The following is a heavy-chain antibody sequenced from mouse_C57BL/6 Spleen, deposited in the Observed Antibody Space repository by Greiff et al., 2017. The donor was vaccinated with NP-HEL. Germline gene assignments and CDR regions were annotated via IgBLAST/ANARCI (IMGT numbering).Heavy chain of an antibody. J-gene: IGHJ2*01. CDR1: GYAFSSSW. CDR2: IYPGDGDT. CDR3: ARLAYYSNPYYFDY. Sequence: LQESGPELVKPGASVKISCKASGYAFSSSWMNWVKQRPGKGLEWIGRIYPGDGDTNYNGKFKGKATLTADKSSSTAYMQRSSLTSEDSAVYFCARLAYYSNPYYFDYWGQGTTLTVSS. D-gene: IGHD2-5*01. V-gene: IGHV1-82*01.